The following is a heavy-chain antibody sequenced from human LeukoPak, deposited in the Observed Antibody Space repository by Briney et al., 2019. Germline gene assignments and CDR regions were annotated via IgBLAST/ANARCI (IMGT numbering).Heavy chain of an antibody. CDR2: ISSSSTTI. D-gene: IGHD3-3*01. J-gene: IGHJ4*02. V-gene: IGHV3-48*01. CDR3: ARGPYKDFWSCYSDY. CDR1: GFTFSSYS. Sequence: GGSLRLSCSASGFTFSSYSMNWVRQAPGKGLEWVSYISSSSTTIYYADSVKGRFTIYRDNAKNSLYLQMNSLGVADTAVYYCARGPYKDFWSCYSDYWGQGTLVSVSS.